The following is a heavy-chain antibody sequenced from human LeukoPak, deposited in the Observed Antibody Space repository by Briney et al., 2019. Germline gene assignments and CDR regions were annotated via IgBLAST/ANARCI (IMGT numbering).Heavy chain of an antibody. J-gene: IGHJ5*02. D-gene: IGHD6-6*01. V-gene: IGHV4-34*01. CDR2: INHSGST. CDR3: ARSSISYSSSSRSFDP. CDR1: GGSFSGYY. Sequence: PSETLSLTCAVYGGSFSGYYWSWIRQPPGKGLEWIGEINHSGSTNYNPSLTSRVTISVDTSKNQFSLTLSSVTAADTAVYYCARSSISYSSSSRSFDPWGQGTLVTVSS.